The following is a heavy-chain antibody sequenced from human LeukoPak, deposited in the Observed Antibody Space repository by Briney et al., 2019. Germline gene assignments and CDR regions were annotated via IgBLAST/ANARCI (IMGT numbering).Heavy chain of an antibody. CDR2: IYYSGST. CDR3: ARVEGDSQTAAGTANYYYYMDV. Sequence: SETLSLTCTVSGGSVTSSSYYWGWIRQPPGKGLEWIGSIYYSGSTYYNPSLKSRVTISVDTSKNQFSLKLSSVTAADTAVYYCARVEGDSQTAAGTANYYYYMDVWGKGATVTVSS. V-gene: IGHV4-39*07. J-gene: IGHJ6*03. CDR1: GGSVTSSSYY. D-gene: IGHD6-13*01.